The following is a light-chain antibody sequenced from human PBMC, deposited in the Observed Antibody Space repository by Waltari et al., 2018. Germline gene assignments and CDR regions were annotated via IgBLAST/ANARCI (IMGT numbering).Light chain of an antibody. Sequence: EIIMTQSPATLSLSPGERAPLSCRASQSVTNNLAWYQQKPGQAPRLLIYGASTRATSIPARISGSGSGTEFTLTISSLQSEDFAFYYCQQYNNWPLTFGGGTKVEIK. J-gene: IGKJ4*01. CDR3: QQYNNWPLT. CDR1: QSVTNN. CDR2: GAS. V-gene: IGKV3-15*01.